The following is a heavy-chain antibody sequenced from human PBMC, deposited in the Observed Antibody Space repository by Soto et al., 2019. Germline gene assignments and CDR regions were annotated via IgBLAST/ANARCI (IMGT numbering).Heavy chain of an antibody. V-gene: IGHV3-7*01. CDR1: TFSSYW. CDR2: IKQDGSEK. CDR3: ARDSYYDFWSGYSSSGFDY. Sequence: TFSSYWMSWVRQAPGKGLERVANIKQDGSEKYYVDSVKGRFTISRDNAKNSLYLQMNSLRAEDTAVYYCARDSYYDFWSGYSSSGFDYWGQGTLVTVSS. J-gene: IGHJ4*02. D-gene: IGHD3-3*01.